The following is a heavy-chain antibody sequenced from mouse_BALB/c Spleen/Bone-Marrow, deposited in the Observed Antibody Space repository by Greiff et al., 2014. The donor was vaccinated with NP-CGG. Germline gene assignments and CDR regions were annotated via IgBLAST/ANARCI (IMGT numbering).Heavy chain of an antibody. V-gene: IGHV1-54*01. CDR2: SNPGSGGT. D-gene: IGHD3-2*01. CDR3: ARETGRGCAY. J-gene: IGHJ3*01. CDR1: GYAFTNYL. Sequence: VQLQQSGAELVRPGTSVKVSCKASGYAFTNYLIEWIKQRPGQGLEWIGVSNPGSGGTNYNEKFKGKATLTADKSSSTAYMQLSSLTSDDSAVYFWARETGRGCAYWGQGTLVTVSA.